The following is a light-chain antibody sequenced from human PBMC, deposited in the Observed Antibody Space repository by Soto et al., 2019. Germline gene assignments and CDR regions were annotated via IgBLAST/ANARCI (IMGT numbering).Light chain of an antibody. CDR2: AAS. V-gene: IGKV1-16*02. Sequence: DIQMTQSPSSLSASVGDRVTMTCRASQGISNYLAWYQQKPGKAPKLLIYAASSLQSGVPSKFSGSGSGTDFTLTISPLHPEDFATYCCQQYSSYPPTFGGGTKVEI. CDR3: QQYSSYPPT. CDR1: QGISNY. J-gene: IGKJ4*01.